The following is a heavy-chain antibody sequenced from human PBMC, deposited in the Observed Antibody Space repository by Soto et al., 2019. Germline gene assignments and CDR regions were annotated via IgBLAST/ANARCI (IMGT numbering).Heavy chain of an antibody. Sequence: QVQLHQWGAGLLKPSETLSLACSIYSGSFSGYYWSWIRQPPGKGLEWIGEISQSGNTNYSPSLKSRVPISIDTSKKQFSLNLAAVSAADTAVYYCARAPTVSGSSQTRPDFWGQGTLVTVSS. CDR3: ARAPTVSGSSQTRPDF. V-gene: IGHV4-34*01. CDR2: ISQSGNT. D-gene: IGHD6-6*01. J-gene: IGHJ4*02. CDR1: SGSFSGYY.